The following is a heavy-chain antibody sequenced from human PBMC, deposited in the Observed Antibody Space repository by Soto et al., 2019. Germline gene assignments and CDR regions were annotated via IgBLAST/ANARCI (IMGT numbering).Heavy chain of an antibody. CDR3: ATDLATLRFLEWLPEFDP. Sequence: GASVKVSCKVSGYTLTELSMHWVRQAPGKGLEWMGGFDPEDGETIYAQKFQGRVTMTEGTSTDTAYMELSSLRSEDTAVYYCATDLATLRFLEWLPEFDPWGQGTLVTVPS. CDR1: GYTLTELS. V-gene: IGHV1-24*01. J-gene: IGHJ5*02. CDR2: FDPEDGET. D-gene: IGHD3-3*01.